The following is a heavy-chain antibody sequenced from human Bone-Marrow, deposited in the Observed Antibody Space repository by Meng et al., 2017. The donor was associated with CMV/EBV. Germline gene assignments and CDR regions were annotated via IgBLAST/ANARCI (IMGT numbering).Heavy chain of an antibody. CDR2: ISYITSDGST. CDR1: GFTVSSNY. J-gene: IGHJ6*02. V-gene: IGHV3-11*04. CDR3: ARDAGNSGYGMDV. Sequence: GGSLRLSCAASGFTVSSNYMSWVRQAPGKGLEWISWISYITSDGSTYYADSVKGRFTISRDNAKNSLYLQMNSLRAEDTAVYYCARDAGNSGYGMDVWGQGTTVTVSS. D-gene: IGHD4-23*01.